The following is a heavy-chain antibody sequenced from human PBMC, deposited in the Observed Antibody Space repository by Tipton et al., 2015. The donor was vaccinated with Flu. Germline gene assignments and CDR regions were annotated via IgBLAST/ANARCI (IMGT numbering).Heavy chain of an antibody. CDR1: GGSISSGDYY. CDR3: ASENVRSGRYFDY. J-gene: IGHJ4*02. D-gene: IGHD1-1*01. CDR2: IYYSGST. V-gene: IGHV4-30-4*01. Sequence: TLSLTCTVSGGSISSGDYYWSWIRQPPGKGLEWIGYIYYSGSTYYNPSLKSRVTISVDTSKSQFSLKLSSVTAADTAVYYCASENVRSGRYFDYWGQGTLVTVSS.